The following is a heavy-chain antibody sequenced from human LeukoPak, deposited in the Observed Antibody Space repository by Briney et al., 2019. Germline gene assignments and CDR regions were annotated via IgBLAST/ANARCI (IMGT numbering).Heavy chain of an antibody. CDR2: ISYDGSNK. Sequence: GGSLRLSCAASGFTFSSYAMHWVRQAPGKGLEWVAVISYDGSNKYYADSVKGRFTISRDNSKNTLYLQMNSLRAEDTAVYYCARALGRGYDPRLGFYYYYYGMNVWGQGTTVTVSS. CDR1: GFTFSSYA. CDR3: ARALGRGYDPRLGFYYYYYGMNV. D-gene: IGHD5-12*01. V-gene: IGHV3-30*04. J-gene: IGHJ6*02.